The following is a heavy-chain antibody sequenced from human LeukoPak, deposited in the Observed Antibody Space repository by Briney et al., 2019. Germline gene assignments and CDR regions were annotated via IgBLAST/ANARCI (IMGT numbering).Heavy chain of an antibody. CDR1: GFTFSSYA. J-gene: IGHJ4*02. D-gene: IGHD6-13*01. CDR2: ISGSGGST. Sequence: GGSLRLSCAASGFTFSSYAMSWVRQAPGKGLEWVSAISGSGGSTYYADSVKGRFTISRDNSKNTLFLQMNSLRAEDTAIYYCAKGPPDSSTWYKRSEGWGQGTLVTVSS. V-gene: IGHV3-23*01. CDR3: AKGPPDSSTWYKRSEG.